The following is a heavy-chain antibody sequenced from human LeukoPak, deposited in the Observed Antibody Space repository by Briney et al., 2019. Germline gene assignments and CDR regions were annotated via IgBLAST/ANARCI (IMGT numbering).Heavy chain of an antibody. CDR2: INHSGST. J-gene: IGHJ6*03. Sequence: SETLSLTCAVYGGSFSGYYWSWIRQPPGKGLEWIGEINHSGSTNYNPSLKSRVTISVDTSKNQFSLKLSFVTAADTAVYYCARALMATSRQKGTPWRRYYYYYMDVWGKGTTVTVSS. CDR1: GGSFSGYY. CDR3: ARALMATSRQKGTPWRRYYYYYMDV. D-gene: IGHD5-24*01. V-gene: IGHV4-34*01.